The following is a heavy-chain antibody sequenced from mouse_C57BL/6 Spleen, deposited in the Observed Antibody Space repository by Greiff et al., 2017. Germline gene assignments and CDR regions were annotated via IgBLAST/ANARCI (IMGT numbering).Heavy chain of an antibody. CDR2: ISDGGSYT. Sequence: EVQGVESGGGLVKPGGSLKLSCAASGFTFSSYAMSWVRQTPEKRLEWVATISDGGSYTYYPDNVKGRFTISRDNAKNNLYLQMSQLKSEDTAMYYCARVDNRLYAMDYWGQGTSVTVSS. CDR1: GFTFSSYA. J-gene: IGHJ4*01. CDR3: ARVDNRLYAMDY. V-gene: IGHV5-4*01. D-gene: IGHD3-2*02.